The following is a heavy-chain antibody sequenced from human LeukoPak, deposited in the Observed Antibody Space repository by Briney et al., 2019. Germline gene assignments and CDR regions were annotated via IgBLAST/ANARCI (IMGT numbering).Heavy chain of an antibody. CDR3: AKDGQGLVPRGVDG. Sequence: GGSLRLSCAASGFTFNSYAMNWVRQAPGKGLEWVSGISGIGGGTYYADSVRGRLTTSRSTSKNTLYLKMNSMGAEDTAVYYCAKDGQGLVPRGVDGGGQGTLVTVSS. D-gene: IGHD6-19*01. CDR2: ISGIGGGT. CDR1: GFTFNSYA. J-gene: IGHJ1*01. V-gene: IGHV3-23*01.